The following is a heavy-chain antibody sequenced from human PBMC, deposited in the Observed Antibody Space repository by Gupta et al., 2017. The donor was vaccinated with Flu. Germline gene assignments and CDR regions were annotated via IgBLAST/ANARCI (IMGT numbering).Heavy chain of an antibody. Sequence: QVQLVESGGGLVKPGGSLRLSCAASGFTFSDYQMHWVRQAPGKGLGWISYISGSSIDTNYADSVKGRFTISRDNAKNSLYLQMNSLIADDTAVYYCVRDIRFIGSFYYFDYWGQGTLVTVSS. CDR3: VRDIRFIGSFYYFDY. J-gene: IGHJ4*02. D-gene: IGHD2-2*01. CDR1: GFTFSDYQ. CDR2: ISGSSIDT. V-gene: IGHV3-11*05.